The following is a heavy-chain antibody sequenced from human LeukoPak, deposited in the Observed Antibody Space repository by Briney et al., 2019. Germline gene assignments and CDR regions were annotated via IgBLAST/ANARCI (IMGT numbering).Heavy chain of an antibody. D-gene: IGHD3-10*01. CDR2: ISAYNGNT. Sequence: ASVKVSCKASGYTFTSYGISWVRQAPGQGLDWMGWISAYNGNTNYAQKLQGRLTMTTDTSTSTAYMELRSLRSDDTAVYYCARDLEIGELFTMGDYYYYYMDVWGKGTTVTVSS. CDR1: GYTFTSYG. J-gene: IGHJ6*03. CDR3: ARDLEIGELFTMGDYYYYYMDV. V-gene: IGHV1-18*01.